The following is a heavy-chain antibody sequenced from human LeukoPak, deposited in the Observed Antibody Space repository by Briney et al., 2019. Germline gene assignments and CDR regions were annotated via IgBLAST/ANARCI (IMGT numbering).Heavy chain of an antibody. V-gene: IGHV4-59*01. D-gene: IGHD2-2*01. CDR2: IYYSGST. J-gene: IGHJ5*02. CDR1: AGSITTYY. CDR3: ARGCSTWFDP. Sequence: PSETLSLTCTVSAGSITTYYWSWIRQPPGKGLEWIGYIYYSGSTYYNPSLKSRVTISRDTSKNQYSLKLSSVAAADTAVYYCARGCSTWFDPWGQGTLVTVSS.